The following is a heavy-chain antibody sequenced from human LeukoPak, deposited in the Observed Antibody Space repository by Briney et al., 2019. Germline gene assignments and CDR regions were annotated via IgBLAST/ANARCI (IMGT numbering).Heavy chain of an antibody. J-gene: IGHJ6*02. CDR2: IYSGGST. V-gene: IGHV3-53*04. D-gene: IGHD6-13*01. Sequence: GGSLRLSCAASGFTVSSNYMSWVRQAPGKGLEWVSVIYSGGSTYYADSVKGRFTISRHNSKNTLYLQMNSLRAEDTAVYYCATLLSRYGANYYYYGMDVWGQGTTVTVSS. CDR3: ATLLSRYGANYYYYGMDV. CDR1: GFTVSSNY.